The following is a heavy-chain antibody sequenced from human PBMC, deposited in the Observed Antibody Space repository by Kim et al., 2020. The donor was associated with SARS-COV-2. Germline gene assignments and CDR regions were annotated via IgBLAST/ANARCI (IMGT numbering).Heavy chain of an antibody. Sequence: YADSVKGRFTISRDKSKTSLYLHMNSLRDEDTALYYCARVSYDYRSRAFDYWGQGILVTVSS. J-gene: IGHJ4*02. V-gene: IGHV3-48*02. CDR3: ARVSYDYRSRAFDY. D-gene: IGHD4-4*01.